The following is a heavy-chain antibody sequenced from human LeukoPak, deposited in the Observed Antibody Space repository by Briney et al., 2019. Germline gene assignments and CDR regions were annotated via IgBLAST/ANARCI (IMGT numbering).Heavy chain of an antibody. Sequence: GGSLRLSCAASGFVVSTNYMSWVRLAPGKGLEWVSVLYSGGSTYYTDSVKGRFTISRDNSNNTLYLQMRAEDTAVYYCAMDSAWLPLKFDYWGPGTLVAVST. CDR3: AMDSAWLPLKFDY. CDR2: LYSGGST. J-gene: IGHJ4*02. V-gene: IGHV3-66*01. D-gene: IGHD5-24*01. CDR1: GFVVSTNY.